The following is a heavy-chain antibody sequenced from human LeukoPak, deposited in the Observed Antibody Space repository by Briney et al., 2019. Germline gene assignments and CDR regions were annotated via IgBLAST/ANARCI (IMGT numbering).Heavy chain of an antibody. CDR1: GYTLTELS. V-gene: IGHV1-24*01. CDR2: FDPEDGET. Sequence: RASVKVSCKVSGYTLTELSMHWVRQAPGKGLEWMGGFDPEDGETIYAQKFQGRVTMTEDTSTDTAYMELSSLRSEDTAVYYCAVGATRRFWFDPWGQGTLVTVSS. CDR3: AVGATRRFWFDP. D-gene: IGHD1-26*01. J-gene: IGHJ5*02.